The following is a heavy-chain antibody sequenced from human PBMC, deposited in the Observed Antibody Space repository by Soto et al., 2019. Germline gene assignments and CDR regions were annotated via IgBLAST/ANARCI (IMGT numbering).Heavy chain of an antibody. CDR1: GGTFSSYA. J-gene: IGHJ6*02. CDR3: ARDTEVGIAVAGTYYGMDV. CDR2: IIPIFGTA. D-gene: IGHD6-19*01. Sequence: QVQLVQSGAEVKKPGSSVKVSCKASGGTFSSYAISWVRQAPGQGLEWMGGIIPIFGTANYAQKFQGRVTITADESTSTAYMELSSLRSEDTAVYYCARDTEVGIAVAGTYYGMDVWGQGTTVTVSS. V-gene: IGHV1-69*01.